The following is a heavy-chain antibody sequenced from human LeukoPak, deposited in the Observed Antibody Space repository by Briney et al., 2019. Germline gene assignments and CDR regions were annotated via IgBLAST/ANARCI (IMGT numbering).Heavy chain of an antibody. Sequence: GGSLRLSCAASGFTFGYSGMHWVRQAPGKGLEWVAFIRYDGSDKYYADSVKGRFTISRDNSKNTLYLQMNSLRPEDTAVYFCSGSYSYWGQGTLVTVSS. CDR2: IRYDGSDK. D-gene: IGHD1-26*01. CDR1: GFTFGYSG. J-gene: IGHJ4*02. CDR3: SGSYSY. V-gene: IGHV3-30*02.